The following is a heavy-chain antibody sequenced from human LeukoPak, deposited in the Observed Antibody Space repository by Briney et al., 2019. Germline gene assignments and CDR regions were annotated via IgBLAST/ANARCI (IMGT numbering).Heavy chain of an antibody. D-gene: IGHD5-18*01. Sequence: ASVKVSCKVSGYTLTELSMHWVRKAPGKGLEWMGGFDPEDGETIYAQKFQDRVTMTEDTSTDTAYMELSSLRSEDTAVYYCATVRRGYSYGIYYYYGMDVWGQGTTVTVSS. V-gene: IGHV1-24*01. CDR2: FDPEDGET. CDR1: GYTLTELS. J-gene: IGHJ6*02. CDR3: ATVRRGYSYGIYYYYGMDV.